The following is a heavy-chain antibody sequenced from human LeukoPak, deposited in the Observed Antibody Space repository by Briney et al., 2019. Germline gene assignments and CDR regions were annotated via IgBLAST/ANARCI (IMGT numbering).Heavy chain of an antibody. J-gene: IGHJ3*01. V-gene: IGHV3-11*01. CDR3: TREMRVGGIGSSSAFDL. Sequence: GGSLRLSCAASGFIFSDPYMSWIRQAPGRGLEWVSKITGNGDQVYYADSVRGRFTISRDNAKESLYLQMNSLRPEDTGLYYCTREMRVGGIGSSSAFDLWGQGTMVDVSS. D-gene: IGHD2-2*03. CDR1: GFIFSDPY. CDR2: ITGNGDQV.